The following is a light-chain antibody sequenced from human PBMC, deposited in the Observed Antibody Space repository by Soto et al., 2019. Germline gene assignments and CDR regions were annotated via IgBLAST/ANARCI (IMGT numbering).Light chain of an antibody. CDR3: QQYNHWPRMLS. CDR2: DTS. CDR1: QSLTSN. Sequence: EIILTQSPATLYVSPGERATLSCRASQSLTSNLAWYQQRPGQAPRLLIYDTSTMATDIPARFSGSGSGTEFTLTIASLQFEDFAVYYCQQYNHWPRMLSFGGGTRV. V-gene: IGKV3-15*01. J-gene: IGKJ4*01.